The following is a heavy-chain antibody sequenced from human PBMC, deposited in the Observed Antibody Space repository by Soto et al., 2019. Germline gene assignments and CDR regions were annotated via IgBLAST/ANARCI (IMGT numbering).Heavy chain of an antibody. Sequence: GGSLRLSCAASGFTFSDYYMSWIRQAPGKGLEWVSYISSSGSTIYYADSVKGRFTISRDNAKNSLYLQMNSLRAEDTAVYYCARDPADYDILTGSPDYWGQGTLVTVSS. CDR3: ARDPADYDILTGSPDY. CDR1: GFTFSDYY. D-gene: IGHD3-9*01. V-gene: IGHV3-11*01. CDR2: ISSSGSTI. J-gene: IGHJ4*02.